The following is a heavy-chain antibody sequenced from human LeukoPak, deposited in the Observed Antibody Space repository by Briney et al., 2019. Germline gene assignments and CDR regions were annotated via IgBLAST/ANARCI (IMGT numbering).Heavy chain of an antibody. Sequence: SETLSLTCTVSGGSISSGGYYWSWIRQHPGKGLEWIGYIYYSGSTYYNPSLKSRDTISVDTSKNQFSLKLSSVTAADTAVYYGARKARDDSSGYYSFDYWGQGTLVTVSS. D-gene: IGHD3-22*01. CDR1: GGSISSGGYY. CDR3: ARKARDDSSGYYSFDY. V-gene: IGHV4-31*03. J-gene: IGHJ4*02. CDR2: IYYSGST.